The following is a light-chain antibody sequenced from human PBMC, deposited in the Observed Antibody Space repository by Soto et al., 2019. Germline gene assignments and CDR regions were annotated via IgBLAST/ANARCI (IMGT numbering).Light chain of an antibody. CDR1: QSVRSS. V-gene: IGKV3-15*01. CDR3: QQYNSWPET. J-gene: IGKJ1*01. Sequence: EIVLTQSPGTLSFSPGERATLFYGASQSVRSSLAWYQQKPGQAPRLFIYDASTRATGIPARFTGSGSGTEFTLTISSLQSEDFAVYYCQQYNSWPETFGQGTKVDIK. CDR2: DAS.